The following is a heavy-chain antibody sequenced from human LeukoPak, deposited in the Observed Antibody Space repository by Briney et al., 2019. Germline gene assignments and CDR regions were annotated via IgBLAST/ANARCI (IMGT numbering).Heavy chain of an antibody. J-gene: IGHJ4*02. V-gene: IGHV3-30*04. CDR1: RFTFSSYA. D-gene: IGHD5-12*01. CDR3: AKASSGYAFDY. Sequence: GGSLRLSCAASRFTFSSYAMHWVRQAPGKGLEWVAVISYDGSNKYYADSVKGRFTISRDNSKNTLYLQMNSLRAEDTAVYYCAKASSGYAFDYWGQGTLVTVSS. CDR2: ISYDGSNK.